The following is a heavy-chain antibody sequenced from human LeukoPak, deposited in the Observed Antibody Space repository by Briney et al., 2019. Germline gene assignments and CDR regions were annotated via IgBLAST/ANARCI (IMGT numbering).Heavy chain of an antibody. D-gene: IGHD6-6*01. CDR1: GGTFSSYA. CDR3: ARIIHQDIAARSDAFDI. CDR2: IIPIFGTA. J-gene: IGHJ3*02. V-gene: IGHV1-69*05. Sequence: GASVKVSCKASGGTFSSYAISWVRQAPGQGLEWMGGIIPIFGTANYAQKFQGRVTITTDESTSTAYMELSSLRSEDTAVYYCARIIHQDIAARSDAFDIWGQGTMVTVSS.